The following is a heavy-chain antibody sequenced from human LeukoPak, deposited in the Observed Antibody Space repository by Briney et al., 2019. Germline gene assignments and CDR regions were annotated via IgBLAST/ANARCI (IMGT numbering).Heavy chain of an antibody. CDR1: GFTVSSKY. D-gene: IGHD4-17*01. V-gene: IGHV3-53*01. CDR2: IYSGGST. Sequence: GGSLRLSCAASGFTVSSKYMSWVRQAPGKGLECVSVIYSGGSTYYADYVKGRFTISRENSKNPLYLKMNSLRAEDTAVYYCASRPHGDYGMFDYWGQGTLVTVSS. CDR3: ASRPHGDYGMFDY. J-gene: IGHJ4*02.